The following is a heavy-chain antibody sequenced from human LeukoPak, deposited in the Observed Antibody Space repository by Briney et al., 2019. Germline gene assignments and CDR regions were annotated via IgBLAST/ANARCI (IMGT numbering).Heavy chain of an antibody. Sequence: PGGSLRLSCAASGFTFSNAWMSWVRQAPGKGLEWVSSISSSSSYIYYADSVKGRFTISRDNAKNSLYLQMSSLRADDTAVYYCTKDLTGPLDYWGQGTLVTVSS. CDR3: TKDLTGPLDY. V-gene: IGHV3-21*01. J-gene: IGHJ4*02. CDR2: ISSSSSYI. D-gene: IGHD3-9*01. CDR1: GFTFSNAW.